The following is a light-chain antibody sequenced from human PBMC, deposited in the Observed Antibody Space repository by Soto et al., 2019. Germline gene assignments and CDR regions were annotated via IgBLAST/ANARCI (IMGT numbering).Light chain of an antibody. V-gene: IGKV3-20*01. Sequence: IGVTQSPGTLSLSPGERATLSCRASQSVSSSYLAWYQQKPGQAPRLLIYGASSRATGIPDRFSGSGSATDFTLTISRLEPEDFAVYYCQQYGSSPTFGGGTKVDIK. CDR2: GAS. J-gene: IGKJ4*01. CDR1: QSVSSSY. CDR3: QQYGSSPT.